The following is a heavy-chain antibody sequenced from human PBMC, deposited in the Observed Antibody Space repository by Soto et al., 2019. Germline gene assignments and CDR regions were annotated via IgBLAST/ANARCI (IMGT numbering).Heavy chain of an antibody. D-gene: IGHD3-3*01. J-gene: IGHJ4*02. V-gene: IGHV1-3*01. CDR3: ARDQYYNIWSGYYMGTPFDY. CDR1: GYTLSTHA. Sequence: ASVKVSCKASGYTLSTHAMHWVRQAPGQSLEWMGWINAGNDNTKYSQRLQDRVTIIRDTSASTVYMEPSSLRSEDTAVYYCARDQYYNIWSGYYMGTPFDYWGQGTQVTVSS. CDR2: INAGNDNT.